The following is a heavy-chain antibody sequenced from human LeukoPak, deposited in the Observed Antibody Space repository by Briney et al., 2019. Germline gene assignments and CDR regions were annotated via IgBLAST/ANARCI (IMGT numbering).Heavy chain of an antibody. CDR1: GYTFTSYD. V-gene: IGHV1-8*01. Sequence: ASVKVSCKASGYTFTSYDINWVRQATGQGLEWMGWMNPNSGNTGYAQKFQGRVTMTRNTSISTAYMELSSLRSEDTAVYYCARGGSSWYATDYWGQGTLVTVSS. CDR3: ARGGSSWYATDY. CDR2: MNPNSGNT. D-gene: IGHD6-13*01. J-gene: IGHJ4*02.